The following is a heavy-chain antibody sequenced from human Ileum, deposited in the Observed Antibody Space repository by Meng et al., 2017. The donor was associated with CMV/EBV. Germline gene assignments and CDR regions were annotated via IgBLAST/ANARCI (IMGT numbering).Heavy chain of an antibody. Sequence: SETLSLTCTVSGGSISSSSYYWGWIRQPPGKGLEWIGSIYYSGSTYYNPSLKSRVTISVDTSKNQFSLKLSSVTAADTAVHYCARVVGAIVTQYYFDYWGQGTLVTVSS. V-gene: IGHV4-39*07. J-gene: IGHJ4*02. D-gene: IGHD1-26*01. CDR3: ARVVGAIVTQYYFDY. CDR1: GGSISSSSYY. CDR2: IYYSGST.